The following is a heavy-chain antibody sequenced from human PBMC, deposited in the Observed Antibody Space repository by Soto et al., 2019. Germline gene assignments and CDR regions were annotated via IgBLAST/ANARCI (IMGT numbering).Heavy chain of an antibody. CDR3: ARERSSSKRFDP. CDR1: GYTFTSYD. Sequence: QVKLVESGAEVNKPGASVEVSCKASGYTFTSYDINWVRQATGQGLEWMGWMNPNSGNTGYAQKFQGRVTMTTNTSISTAYMELSSLRSEDTAVYYCARERSSSKRFDPWGQGTLVTVSS. J-gene: IGHJ5*02. D-gene: IGHD3-16*02. V-gene: IGHV1-8*01. CDR2: MNPNSGNT.